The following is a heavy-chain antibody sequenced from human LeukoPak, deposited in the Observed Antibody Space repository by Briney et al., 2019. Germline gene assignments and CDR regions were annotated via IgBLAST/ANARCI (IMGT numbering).Heavy chain of an antibody. CDR2: TYYRSKLYN. CDR1: GDSFSSNSAA. CDR3: ARNDYVLAFDI. D-gene: IGHD4-17*01. J-gene: IGHJ3*02. V-gene: IGHV6-1*01. Sequence: SQTLSLTCAISGDSFSSNSAAWDWLRQSPSRGLEWLGRTYYRSKLYNDYAGAVKSLITLNPDTSKNQFSLQLNSVTPEDTAVYYCARNDYVLAFDIWGQGTMVTVSS.